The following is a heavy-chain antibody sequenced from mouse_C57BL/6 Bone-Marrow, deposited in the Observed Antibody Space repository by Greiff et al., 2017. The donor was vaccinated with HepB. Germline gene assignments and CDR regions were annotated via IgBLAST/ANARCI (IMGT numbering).Heavy chain of an antibody. CDR3: ARRSMGYYEAMDY. D-gene: IGHD2-3*01. CDR1: GFTFSDYY. Sequence: VQLKESEGGLVQPGSSMKLSCTASGFTFSDYYMAWVRQVPEKGLEWVANINYDGSSTYYLDSLKSRFIISRDNAKNILYLQMSSLKSEDTATYYCARRSMGYYEAMDYWGQGTSVTVSS. CDR2: INYDGSST. V-gene: IGHV5-16*01. J-gene: IGHJ4*01.